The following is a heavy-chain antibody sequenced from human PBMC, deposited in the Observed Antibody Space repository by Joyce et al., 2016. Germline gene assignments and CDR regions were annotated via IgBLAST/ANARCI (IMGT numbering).Heavy chain of an antibody. CDR3: ARKDGYNPFAFNI. CDR1: GYTFTSYS. CDR2: LNPSDGTT. V-gene: IGHV1-46*01. Sequence: QVQLVQSGAEVQKPGASVKVSCKASGYTFTSYSIHWVRQAPGQGLELMGILNPSDGTTNYAQGFQGRVSMTRDTSTGTLYMELNGLRSEDTAIYYCARKDGYNPFAFNIWGQGTMVTVSS. J-gene: IGHJ3*02. D-gene: IGHD5-24*01.